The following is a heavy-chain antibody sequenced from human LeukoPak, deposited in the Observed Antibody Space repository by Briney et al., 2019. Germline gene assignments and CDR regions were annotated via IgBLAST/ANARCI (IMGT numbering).Heavy chain of an antibody. V-gene: IGHV4-59*01. CDR2: IYYTGST. Sequence: SETLSLTCTVSGGSISSYYWSWIRQPPGKGLEWIGYIYYTGSTNYNPSLKSRVTISVDTSKNQFSLKLSSVTAADTAVYYCARGGAPWNDLDYWGQGTLVTVSS. CDR3: ARGGAPWNDLDY. D-gene: IGHD1-1*01. CDR1: GGSISSYY. J-gene: IGHJ4*02.